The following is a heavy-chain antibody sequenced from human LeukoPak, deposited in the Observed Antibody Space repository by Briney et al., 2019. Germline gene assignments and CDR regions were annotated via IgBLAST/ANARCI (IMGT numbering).Heavy chain of an antibody. J-gene: IGHJ4*02. CDR1: GGTFSSYA. CDR3: ARGDARYCSSTSCYMGAGDY. CDR2: IIPIFGTA. D-gene: IGHD2-2*02. Sequence: SVKVSCKASGGTFSSYAISWVRQAPGQGLEWMGGIIPIFGTANYAQKFQGRVTITADESTSTAYMELSSLRSEDTAVYYCARGDARYCSSTSCYMGAGDYWGQGTLVTVSS. V-gene: IGHV1-69*01.